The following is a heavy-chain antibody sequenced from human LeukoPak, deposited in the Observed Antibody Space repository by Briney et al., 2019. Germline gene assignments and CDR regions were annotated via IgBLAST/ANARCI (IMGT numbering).Heavy chain of an antibody. V-gene: IGHV1-2*02. CDR2: INPNSGGT. Sequence: ASVKVSCKASGYTLTGYYMHWVRQAPGQGLEWMGWINPNSGGTNYAQKFQGRVTMTRDTSISTAYMELSRLRSDDTAVYYCASPLSSSWEAIDAFDIWGQGTMVTVSS. CDR3: ASPLSSSWEAIDAFDI. D-gene: IGHD6-13*01. J-gene: IGHJ3*02. CDR1: GYTLTGYY.